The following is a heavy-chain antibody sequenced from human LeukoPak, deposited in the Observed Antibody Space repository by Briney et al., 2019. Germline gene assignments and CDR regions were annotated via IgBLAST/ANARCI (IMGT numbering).Heavy chain of an antibody. V-gene: IGHV3-48*03. D-gene: IGHD2-2*01. J-gene: IGHJ4*02. CDR2: IGVSGSTM. CDR3: ARERYCSSTSCPHGDLDY. Sequence: GGSLRLSCAASGFTFSSYEMIWVRQAPGKGLEWVSYIGVSGSTMYYAESVKGRFTISRDNAKNSLYLQMNSLRAEDTAVYYCARERYCSSTSCPHGDLDYWGQGTLVSVSS. CDR1: GFTFSSYE.